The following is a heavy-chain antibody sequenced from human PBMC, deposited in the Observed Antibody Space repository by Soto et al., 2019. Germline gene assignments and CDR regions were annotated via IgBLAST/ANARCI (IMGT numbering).Heavy chain of an antibody. J-gene: IGHJ6*02. V-gene: IGHV3-48*04. CDR1: GFTFSSYS. Sequence: GGSLRLSCAASGFTFSSYSMNWVRQAPGKGLEWVSYISSSSSTIHYSDSVKGRFTISRDNAKNSLYPQMNSLRAEDTAVYYCARDWYTSSWPYLYYGMDVWGQGTTVTVSS. CDR2: ISSSSSTI. CDR3: ARDWYTSSWPYLYYGMDV. D-gene: IGHD6-13*01.